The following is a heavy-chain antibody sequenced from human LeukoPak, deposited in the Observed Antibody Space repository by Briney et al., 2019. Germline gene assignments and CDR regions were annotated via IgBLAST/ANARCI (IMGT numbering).Heavy chain of an antibody. D-gene: IGHD1-26*01. CDR3: ARGAGATTAVDC. CDR1: GGTFSSYA. Sequence: GSSVTASCKASGGTFSSYAVSWVRQAPGQGLEWMGGIIPIFGTANYAQKFQGRVTITADESTSTAYMELSSLRSEDTAVYYCARGAGATTAVDCWGQGTLVTVSS. V-gene: IGHV1-69*01. J-gene: IGHJ4*02. CDR2: IIPIFGTA.